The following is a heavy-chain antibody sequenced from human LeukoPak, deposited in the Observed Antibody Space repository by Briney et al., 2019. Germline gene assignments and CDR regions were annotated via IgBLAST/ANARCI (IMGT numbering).Heavy chain of an antibody. Sequence: SETLSLTCTVSGGSISSYYWSWIRQPAGKGLEWIGRIYTSGSTNYNPSLKSRVTTSVDTSKNQFSLKLSSVTAADTAVYYCARGPSIYDFWSGYKDYWGQGTLVTVSS. CDR1: GGSISSYY. CDR3: ARGPSIYDFWSGYKDY. J-gene: IGHJ4*02. D-gene: IGHD3-3*01. CDR2: IYTSGST. V-gene: IGHV4-4*07.